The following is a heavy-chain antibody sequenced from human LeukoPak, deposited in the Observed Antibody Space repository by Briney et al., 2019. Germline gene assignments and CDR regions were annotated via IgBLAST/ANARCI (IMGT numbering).Heavy chain of an antibody. CDR3: ARLDDILTLDH. CDR1: GGSISSGGYS. Sequence: SETLSLTCAVSGGSISSGGYSWSWIRQPPGKGLEWIGYIYHSGSTYYNPSLKSRVTISVDTSKNQFSLKLSSVTAADTAVYYCARLDDILTLDHWGQGTLVTVSS. CDR2: IYHSGST. D-gene: IGHD3-9*01. J-gene: IGHJ4*02. V-gene: IGHV4-30-2*03.